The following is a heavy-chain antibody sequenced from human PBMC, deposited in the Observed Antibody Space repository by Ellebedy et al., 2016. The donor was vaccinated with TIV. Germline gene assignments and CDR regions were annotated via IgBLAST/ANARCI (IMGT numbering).Heavy chain of an antibody. CDR2: MNPNSGNT. V-gene: IGHV1-8*01. CDR3: ARRSRGYRVFDY. Sequence: ASVKVSXXASGYTFTSYDINWVRQATGQGLEWMGWMNPNSGNTGYAQKFQGRVTMTRNTSISTAYMELSSLRSEDTAVYYCARRSRGYRVFDYWGQGTLVTVSS. D-gene: IGHD5-18*01. J-gene: IGHJ4*02. CDR1: GYTFTSYD.